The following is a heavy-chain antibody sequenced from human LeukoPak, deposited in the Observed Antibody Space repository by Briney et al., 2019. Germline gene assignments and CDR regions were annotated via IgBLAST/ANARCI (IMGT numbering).Heavy chain of an antibody. Sequence: GGSLRLSCAASGFTFSSYWMHWVRQAPGKGLVWVSRINSDGSSTSYADSVKGRFTISRDNAKNTLCLQMNSLRAEDTAVYYCARGVTMATITPLFCWGQGTLVTVSS. CDR3: ARGVTMATITPLFC. V-gene: IGHV3-74*01. CDR2: INSDGSST. D-gene: IGHD5-24*01. J-gene: IGHJ4*02. CDR1: GFTFSSYW.